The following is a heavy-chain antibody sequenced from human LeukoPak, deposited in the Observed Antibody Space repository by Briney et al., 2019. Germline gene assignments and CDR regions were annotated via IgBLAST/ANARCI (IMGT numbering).Heavy chain of an antibody. D-gene: IGHD6-13*01. V-gene: IGHV3-23*01. CDR3: AKVPADSSSWFTYYFDY. J-gene: IGHJ4*02. CDR2: ISGSGGST. CDR1: GFTFSSYA. Sequence: GGSLRLSCAASGFTFSSYAMSWVRQAPGKGLEWVSAISGSGGSTYYADSVKGRFTISRDNSKNTLYLQRNSLRAEDTAVYYCAKVPADSSSWFTYYFDYWGQGTLVTVSS.